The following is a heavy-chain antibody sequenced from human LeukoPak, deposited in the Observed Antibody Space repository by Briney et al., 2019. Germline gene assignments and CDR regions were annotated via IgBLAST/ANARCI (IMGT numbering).Heavy chain of an antibody. D-gene: IGHD6-13*01. Sequence: ASVKVSCKASGGTFSSYAISWVRQAPGQGLEWMGGIIPIFGTANYAQKFQGRVTITADKSTSTAYMELSSLRSVDTAVYYCARTILAAAGTIFSGFDPWGQGTLVTVSS. V-gene: IGHV1-69*06. CDR1: GGTFSSYA. CDR2: IIPIFGTA. CDR3: ARTILAAAGTIFSGFDP. J-gene: IGHJ5*02.